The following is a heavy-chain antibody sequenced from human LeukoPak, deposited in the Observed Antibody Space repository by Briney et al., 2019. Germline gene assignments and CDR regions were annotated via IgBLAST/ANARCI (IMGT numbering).Heavy chain of an antibody. J-gene: IGHJ3*02. V-gene: IGHV1-46*01. CDR1: GYTFTRYY. D-gene: IGHD4-17*01. Sequence: ASVKVSCKASGYTFTRYYMHWVRQAPGQGLEWMGIINPSGGSTSYAQKFQGRVTMTRDTSTRTVYMELSSLRSEDTAVYYCARDFKDGDSPDVFDIWGQGTMVIVSS. CDR3: ARDFKDGDSPDVFDI. CDR2: INPSGGST.